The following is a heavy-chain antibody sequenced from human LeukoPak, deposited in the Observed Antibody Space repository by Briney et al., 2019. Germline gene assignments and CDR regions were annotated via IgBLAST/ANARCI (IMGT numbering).Heavy chain of an antibody. D-gene: IGHD2-2*01. CDR3: AKSVAHGEGIGIRVAMVDC. CDR2: ISWDGGTT. V-gene: IGHV3-43D*03. CDR1: GFTFDDYA. Sequence: GGSLRLSCAASGFTFDDYALHWVRQLPGKGLEWVSLISWDGGTTYYADSVQGRFTISRDNSKNSLYLQMNNLRAEDTAFYYCAKSVAHGEGIGIRVAMVDCWGQGTLVTVSS. J-gene: IGHJ4*02.